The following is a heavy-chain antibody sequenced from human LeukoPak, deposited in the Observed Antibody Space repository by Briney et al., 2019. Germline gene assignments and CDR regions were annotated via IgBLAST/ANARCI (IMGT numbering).Heavy chain of an antibody. D-gene: IGHD1-26*01. Sequence: SETLSLTCSVSGDSFSSSSYYGGWIRQPPGRGREWIGSINYSGTTYYNPSLKSRVTISVDTSKNQFSLRLSSVTVADTAVYYCARLSIVGATSSYYMDVWGKGTTVTVSS. CDR2: INYSGTT. CDR3: ARLSIVGATSSYYMDV. CDR1: GDSFSSSSYY. J-gene: IGHJ6*03. V-gene: IGHV4-39*01.